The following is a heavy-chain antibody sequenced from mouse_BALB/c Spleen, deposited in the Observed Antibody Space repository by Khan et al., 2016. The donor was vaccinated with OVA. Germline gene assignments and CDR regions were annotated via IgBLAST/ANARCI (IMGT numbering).Heavy chain of an antibody. CDR2: IWSGGST. CDR3: ARTYFSYGNYGDYFTMDY. D-gene: IGHD2-1*01. CDR1: GFSLTSYG. V-gene: IGHV2-2*02. J-gene: IGHJ4*01. Sequence: QVQLQRSGPGLVQPSQSLSITCTVSGFSLTSYGVPWVRQSPGKGLEWLGVIWSGGSTDYNSAFISRLTISKDNSKSQVFFKMNSLQANDTAIYYCARTYFSYGNYGDYFTMDYWGQGTSVTVSS.